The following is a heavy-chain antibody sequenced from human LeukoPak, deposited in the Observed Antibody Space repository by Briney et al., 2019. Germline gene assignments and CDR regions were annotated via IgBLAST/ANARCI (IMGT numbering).Heavy chain of an antibody. D-gene: IGHD3-16*02. CDR2: ISSSSNYT. V-gene: IGHV3-11*06. CDR3: AREGFGGVIAFDY. J-gene: IGHJ4*02. CDR1: GFTFSDYY. Sequence: GGSLRLSCAASGFTFSDYYMSWIRQAPGKGLEWVSYISSSSNYTNYADSVKGRFTISRDNAKNSLYLQMNSLRAEDTAVYYCAREGFGGVIAFDYWGQGTLVTVSS.